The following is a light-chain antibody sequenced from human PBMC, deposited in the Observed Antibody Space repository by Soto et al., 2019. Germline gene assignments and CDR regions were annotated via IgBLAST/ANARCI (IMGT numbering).Light chain of an antibody. Sequence: EIVLTQSPGTLSLSPGEGATLSCRASQSVYNNYLAWYQQRPGQAPRLLISGASRRATGIPDRFSGSGSGTAFTLTISRLESEDVAVYYCQHYGTTPPHSFGQGTKLEIK. CDR3: QHYGTTPPHS. V-gene: IGKV3-20*01. CDR1: QSVYNNY. CDR2: GAS. J-gene: IGKJ2*01.